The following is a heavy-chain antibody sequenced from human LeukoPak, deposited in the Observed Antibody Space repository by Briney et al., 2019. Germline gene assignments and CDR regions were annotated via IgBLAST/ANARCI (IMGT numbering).Heavy chain of an antibody. CDR3: ASSYYYDSSGYYTDAFDI. D-gene: IGHD3-22*01. J-gene: IGHJ3*02. CDR2: ISYDGSNK. V-gene: IGHV3-30-3*01. Sequence: GGSLRLSCAASGFTFSSYAMHWVRQAPGKGLEWVAVISYDGSNKYYADSVKGRFTISRDNAKNSLYLQMNSLRAEDTAVYYCASSYYYDSSGYYTDAFDIWGQGTMVTVSS. CDR1: GFTFSSYA.